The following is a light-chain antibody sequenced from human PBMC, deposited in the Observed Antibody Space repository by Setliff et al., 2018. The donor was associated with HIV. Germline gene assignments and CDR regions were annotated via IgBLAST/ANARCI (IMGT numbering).Light chain of an antibody. CDR2: DVS. Sequence: QSALTQPASVSGSPGQSITISCTGTSSDVGVYNYVSWYQQHPGKAPKLMIYDVSKRPSGISNRFSGSKSGKTASLTISGLQAEDEADYYCTSYISSSTYVFATGTKVTVL. CDR1: SSDVGVYNY. CDR3: TSYISSSTYV. J-gene: IGLJ1*01. V-gene: IGLV2-14*01.